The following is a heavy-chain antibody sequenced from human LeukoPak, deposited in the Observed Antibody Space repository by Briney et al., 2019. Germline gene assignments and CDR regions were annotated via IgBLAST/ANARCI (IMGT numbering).Heavy chain of an antibody. CDR3: ARHSRYSSSWGFDY. CDR2: MYYSGSA. V-gene: IGHV4-59*08. J-gene: IGHJ4*02. D-gene: IGHD6-13*01. CDR1: GGSISRYY. Sequence: PSETLSLTCPVSGGSISRYYWSWIRQPPGKGLAWIGYMYYSGSANYKPSLKSGVTISVDTSKNQFYLKLTSVTAADTAVYYCARHSRYSSSWGFDYWGQGTLVTVSS.